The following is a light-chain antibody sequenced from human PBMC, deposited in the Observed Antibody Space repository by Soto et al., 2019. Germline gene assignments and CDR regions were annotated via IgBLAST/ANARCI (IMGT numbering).Light chain of an antibody. CDR3: SSYRGGYAVMVL. V-gene: IGLV2-14*03. J-gene: IGLJ2*01. CDR1: SSDVGIYNY. CDR2: DVT. Sequence: QSGHSEPVSGSRIPKKKNTITYTGTSSDVGIYNYVSWYQQHPGKAPKLMIYDVTNRPSGVSNRFSGSKSDKAASLTISGLQADDEADYYCSSYRGGYAVMVLFGGGTQLTVL.